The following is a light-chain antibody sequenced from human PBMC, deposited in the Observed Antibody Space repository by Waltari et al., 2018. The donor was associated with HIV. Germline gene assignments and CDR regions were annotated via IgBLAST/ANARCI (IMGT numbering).Light chain of an antibody. Sequence: QSALTQPASVSGSPGQSITISCTGTSSDVGGYNYVSWYQQHPGKAPKLMIYDVSKRPSGVSNRFSGSKSGNTASLTISGLQAEDEADYYCCSYAGSSLVFGTGTKVTVL. V-gene: IGLV2-23*02. CDR2: DVS. CDR3: CSYAGSSLV. CDR1: SSDVGGYNY. J-gene: IGLJ1*01.